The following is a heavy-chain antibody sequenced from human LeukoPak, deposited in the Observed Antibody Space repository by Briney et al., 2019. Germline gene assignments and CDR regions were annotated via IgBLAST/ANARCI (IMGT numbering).Heavy chain of an antibody. J-gene: IGHJ4*02. Sequence: SETLSLTCTVSGGSISSYYWSWIRQPPGKGLEWIGYIYYSGSTNYNPSLKSRVTISVDTPKNQFSLKLSSVTAADTAVYYCAREDYDFWSGYYRGVDYWGQGTLVTVSS. D-gene: IGHD3-3*01. CDR3: AREDYDFWSGYYRGVDY. CDR2: IYYSGST. CDR1: GGSISSYY. V-gene: IGHV4-59*12.